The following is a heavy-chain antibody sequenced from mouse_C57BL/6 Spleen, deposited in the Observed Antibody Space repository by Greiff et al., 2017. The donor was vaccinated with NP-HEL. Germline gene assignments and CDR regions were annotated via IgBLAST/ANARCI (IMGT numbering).Heavy chain of an antibody. CDR2: IDPSDSET. J-gene: IGHJ4*01. V-gene: IGHV1-52*01. CDR3: ARDSNPAMDY. CDR1: GYTFTSYW. Sequence: VQLQQPGAELVRPGSSVKLSCKASGYTFTSYWMHWVKQRPIQGLEWIGNIDPSDSETHYNQKFKDKATLTVDKSSSTAYMQLSSLTSEDSAVYYCARDSNPAMDYWGQGTSVTVSS. D-gene: IGHD2-5*01.